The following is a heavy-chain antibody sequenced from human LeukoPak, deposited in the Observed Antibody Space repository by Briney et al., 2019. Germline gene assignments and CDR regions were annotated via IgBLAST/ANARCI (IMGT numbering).Heavy chain of an antibody. CDR1: GYTFTSYY. CDR3: ARSTTVTSNSYYGMDV. D-gene: IGHD4-11*01. J-gene: IGHJ6*02. V-gene: IGHV1-3*01. Sequence: GASVKVSCKAFGYTFTSYYMHWVRQAPGQRLEWMGWINAGNGNTIYSQNLQGRVTITRDTSASTAYMELSSLRSEDTAVYFCARSTTVTSNSYYGMDVWGQGTTVTVSS. CDR2: INAGNGNT.